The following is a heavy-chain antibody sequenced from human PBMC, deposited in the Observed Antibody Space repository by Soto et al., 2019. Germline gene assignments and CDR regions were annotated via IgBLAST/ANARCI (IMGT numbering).Heavy chain of an antibody. V-gene: IGHV2-5*02. Sequence: QIALKESGPTLVKPTQTLTLTCTFSGFSFSSGGMGVGWIRQPPGEALEWLALIYWDDDKRYSPSLKSRLTMTKDTSKNQVVLTLTNMDPVDTATYYCVHDGTSGSYYPYWGQGTRVTVSS. D-gene: IGHD3-10*01. J-gene: IGHJ1*01. CDR3: VHDGTSGSYYPY. CDR1: GFSFSSGGMG. CDR2: IYWDDDK.